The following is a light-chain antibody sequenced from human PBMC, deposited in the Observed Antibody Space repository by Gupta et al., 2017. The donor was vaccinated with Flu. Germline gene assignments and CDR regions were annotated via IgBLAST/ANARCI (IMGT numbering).Light chain of an antibody. Sequence: DIQMTQSPSSLSASVGDRVTITCRASQSISSFLNWYQQKPGKAPKLLIFAASTLKSGVPSRFSGSGSGTDFTLTISRLQPEDFATYYCQQRNFSPVTFGGGTKVEIK. CDR1: QSISSF. CDR3: QQRNFSPVT. V-gene: IGKV1-39*01. J-gene: IGKJ4*01. CDR2: AAS.